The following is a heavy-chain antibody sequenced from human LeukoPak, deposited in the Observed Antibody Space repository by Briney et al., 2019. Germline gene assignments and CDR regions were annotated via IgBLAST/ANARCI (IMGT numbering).Heavy chain of an antibody. J-gene: IGHJ4*02. Sequence: ASETLSLTCTVSGGSIRSYYWSWIRQPPGKGLEWIGYIYFSGSTSYNPSLKSRVTMSVDRSKNQFSLKPSSVAAADTAVYYCARHRAYSSSSPFDYWGQGTLVTVSS. V-gene: IGHV4-59*01. D-gene: IGHD6-6*01. CDR2: IYFSGST. CDR1: GGSIRSYY. CDR3: ARHRAYSSSSPFDY.